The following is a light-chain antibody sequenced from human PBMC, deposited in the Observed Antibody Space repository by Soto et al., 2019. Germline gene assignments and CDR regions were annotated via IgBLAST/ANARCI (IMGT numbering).Light chain of an antibody. CDR2: ENI. CDR3: ATWDSSLSAEV. CDR1: ISNIGSNY. J-gene: IGLJ1*01. V-gene: IGLV1-51*02. Sequence: QSVLTQPPSVSAAPGQRVTISCAGTISNIGSNYVSWYRQLPGTAPKLLIYENIVRLSGIPDRFSGSKSGTSATLDITGLQTGDEADYYCATWDSSLSAEVFGIGTKVTVL.